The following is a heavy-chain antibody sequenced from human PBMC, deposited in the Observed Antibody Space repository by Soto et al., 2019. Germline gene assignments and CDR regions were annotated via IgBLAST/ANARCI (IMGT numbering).Heavy chain of an antibody. V-gene: IGHV3-73*02. D-gene: IGHD1-1*01. J-gene: IGHJ4*02. CDR1: GFTFSESA. Sequence: EVQLVESGGGFVRPGGSLTLSCRTSGFTFSESAMNWVRQASGKGLEWVGHIRSQPNGHATEYAASVKGRFTISRDDSRNTAYLQMDSLKTEDKAVYFCNRDWRHADDYWGQGILVTVAS. CDR3: NRDWRHADDY. CDR2: IRSQPNGHAT.